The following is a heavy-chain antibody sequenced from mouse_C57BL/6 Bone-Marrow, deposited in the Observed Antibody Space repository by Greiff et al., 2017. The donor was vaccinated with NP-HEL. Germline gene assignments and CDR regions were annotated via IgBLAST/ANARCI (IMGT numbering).Heavy chain of an antibody. D-gene: IGHD3-2*02. Sequence: QVQLQQSGAELVKPGASVKISCKASGYAFSSYWMNWVKQRPGKGLEWIGQIYPGDGDTNYNGKFKGKATLTADNSSSTAYMQLSSLTSEDSAVYFCARERAAQATRYAMDYWGQGTSVTVSS. CDR3: ARERAAQATRYAMDY. V-gene: IGHV1-80*01. CDR2: IYPGDGDT. CDR1: GYAFSSYW. J-gene: IGHJ4*01.